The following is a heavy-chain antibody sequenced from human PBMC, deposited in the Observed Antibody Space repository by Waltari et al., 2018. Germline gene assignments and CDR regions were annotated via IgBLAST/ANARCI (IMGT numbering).Heavy chain of an antibody. J-gene: IGHJ4*02. V-gene: IGHV3-53*04. CDR2: ILGGGTT. CDR3: AKSITMIRGVFYYFDS. D-gene: IGHD3-10*01. Sequence: GKGLGWVAVILGGGTTYYADSVKGRFTITTHKSKNTLFLQMNSLRAEDTAVYYCAKSITMIRGVFYYFDSWGQGTLVTVSS.